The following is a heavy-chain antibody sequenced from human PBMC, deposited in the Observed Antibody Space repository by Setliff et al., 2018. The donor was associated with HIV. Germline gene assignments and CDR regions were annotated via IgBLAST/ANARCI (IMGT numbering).Heavy chain of an antibody. CDR1: GGSISSYY. V-gene: IGHV4-59*12. CDR2: IYYSGST. J-gene: IGHJ4*02. D-gene: IGHD3-22*01. Sequence: PSETLSLTCTVSGGSISSYYWNWIRQPPGKGLEWIGYIYYSGSTKYNPSLKSRVTISVDTSKNQFSLKLSSVTAADTAVYYCARGKNYYDSSGYHYWGQGTLVTVSS. CDR3: ARGKNYYDSSGYHY.